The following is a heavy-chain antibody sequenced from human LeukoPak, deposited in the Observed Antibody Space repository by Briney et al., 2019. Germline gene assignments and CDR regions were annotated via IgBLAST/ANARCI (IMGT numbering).Heavy chain of an antibody. J-gene: IGHJ6*03. Sequence: GGSLRLSCAASGFTFRSFAMSWVRQAPGKGLEWVSGIIGSGRTTFHADSVKGRFTISRDNSKNTLYLQMNSPRAEDTAIYYCAKKEGDTYFSWYMDVWGKGTTVTVSS. D-gene: IGHD2-21*01. CDR1: GFTFRSFA. CDR3: AKKEGDTYFSWYMDV. V-gene: IGHV3-23*01. CDR2: IIGSGRTT.